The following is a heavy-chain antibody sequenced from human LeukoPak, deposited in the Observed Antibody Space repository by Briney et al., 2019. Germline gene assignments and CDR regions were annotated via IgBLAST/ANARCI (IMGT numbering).Heavy chain of an antibody. D-gene: IGHD6-19*01. CDR1: GDSISRGDHD. J-gene: IGHJ4*02. CDR3: ARAAAGTNSWYYFDY. V-gene: IGHV4-30-4*01. CDR2: IHYSGST. Sequence: SQTLSLPFTVSGDSISRGDHDWSWIRQTPGTGLEWIGYIHYSGSTYYNPSLKSRVIISLDMSKNQFSLSLNSLTAADSAVYYCARAAAGTNSWYYFDYWGQGTLVTVSS.